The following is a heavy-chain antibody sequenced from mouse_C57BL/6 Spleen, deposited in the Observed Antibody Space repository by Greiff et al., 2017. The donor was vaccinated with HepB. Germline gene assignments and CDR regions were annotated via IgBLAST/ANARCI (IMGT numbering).Heavy chain of an antibody. CDR1: GFNIKNTY. J-gene: IGHJ2*01. CDR2: IDPANGNT. D-gene: IGHD1-1*01. CDR3: ARAPGSSHVRGYFDY. Sequence: EVQLQESVAELVRPGASVKLSCTASGFNIKNTYMHWVKQRPEQGLEWIGRIDPANGNTKYAPKFQGKATITADTSSNTAYLQLSSLTSEDTAIYYCARAPGSSHVRGYFDYWGQGTTLTVSS. V-gene: IGHV14-3*01.